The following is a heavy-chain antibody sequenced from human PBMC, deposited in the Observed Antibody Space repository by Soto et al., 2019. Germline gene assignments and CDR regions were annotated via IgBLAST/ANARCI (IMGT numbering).Heavy chain of an antibody. Sequence: SETLSLTCTVSGGSITSGDNYWSWIRQPPGKGLEWIGYIYYSGHTYYNPSLKSRLTISVDTSKNHFSLRLSSVTAADTAVYYCTTVILQWFDFWGPGTLVTVSS. J-gene: IGHJ4*02. CDR1: GGSITSGDNY. CDR3: TTVILQWFDF. D-gene: IGHD6-19*01. CDR2: IYYSGHT. V-gene: IGHV4-30-4*01.